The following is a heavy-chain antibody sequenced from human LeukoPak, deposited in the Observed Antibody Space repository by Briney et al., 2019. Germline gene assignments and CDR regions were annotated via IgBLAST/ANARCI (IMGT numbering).Heavy chain of an antibody. D-gene: IGHD3-3*01. V-gene: IGHV3-7*01. J-gene: IGHJ4*02. CDR2: IQQDGSEK. CDR1: GFTFSSYW. CDR3: ARDNRRLGYYDFWSGLSGYFDY. Sequence: GGSLRLSCAASGFTFSSYWMSWVRQAPGKGLEWVANIQQDGSEKYYVDSVKGRFTISRDNAKNSLYLQMNSLRAEDTAVYYCARDNRRLGYYDFWSGLSGYFDYWGQGTLVTVSS.